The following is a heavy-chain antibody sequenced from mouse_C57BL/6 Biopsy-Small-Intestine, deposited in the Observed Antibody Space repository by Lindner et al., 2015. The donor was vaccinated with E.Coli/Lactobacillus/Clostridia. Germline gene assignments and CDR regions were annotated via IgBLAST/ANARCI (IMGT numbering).Heavy chain of an antibody. CDR3: TRRSSSWFAY. J-gene: IGHJ3*01. V-gene: IGHV1S135*01. Sequence: VQLQESGPELVKPGASVKMSCKASGYSFIGYNIHWVKQSHGKSLEWIGYIDPYNDATTYNQNFTGKATLTVDKSSSTAYMQLNSLTSEDSTVYYCTRRSSSWFAYWGQGTLVTVSA. CDR1: GYSFIGYN. CDR2: IDPYNDAT.